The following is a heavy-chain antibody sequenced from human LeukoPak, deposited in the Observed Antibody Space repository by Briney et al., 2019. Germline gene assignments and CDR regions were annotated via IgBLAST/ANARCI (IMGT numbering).Heavy chain of an antibody. CDR1: GFTFSSYW. J-gene: IGHJ4*02. Sequence: PGGSLRLSCAASGFTFSSYWMSWVRQAPGKGLEWVANIKQDGSEKYYVDSVKGRFTISRDNAKNSLYLEMSSLRAEDTAVYYCARDATPPGIIFDYWGQGNLVTVSS. CDR3: ARDATPPGIIFDY. D-gene: IGHD1-14*01. V-gene: IGHV3-7*01. CDR2: IKQDGSEK.